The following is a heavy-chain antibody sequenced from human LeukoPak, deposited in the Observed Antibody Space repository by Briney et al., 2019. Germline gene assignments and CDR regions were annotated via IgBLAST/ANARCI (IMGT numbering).Heavy chain of an antibody. CDR2: ISGSGGST. J-gene: IGHJ4*02. V-gene: IGHV3-23*01. CDR1: GFTFSSYA. D-gene: IGHD3-16*01. CDR3: AKDLGGVYDYVWGSSN. Sequence: GGSLRLSCAASGFTFSSYAMSWVRQAPGKGLEWVSAISGSGGSTYYADSVKGRFTISRDNSKNTLYLQMNSLRAEDTAVYYCAKDLGGVYDYVWGSSNWGQGTLVTVSS.